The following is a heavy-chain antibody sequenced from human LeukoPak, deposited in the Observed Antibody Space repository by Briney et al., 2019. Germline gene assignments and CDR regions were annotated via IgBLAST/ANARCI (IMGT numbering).Heavy chain of an antibody. Sequence: PSETLSLTCTVSGGSIRTTSSYWGWIRQPPGKGLEWIGSIFYSGYTYSNSSLESRVTMSVDTSKNQFSLKLNSVTAADTAIYYCARHLVLGVVNFDYWGQGTLVTVSS. CDR2: IFYSGYT. J-gene: IGHJ4*02. D-gene: IGHD3-22*01. CDR3: ARHLVLGVVNFDY. CDR1: GGSIRTTSSY. V-gene: IGHV4-39*01.